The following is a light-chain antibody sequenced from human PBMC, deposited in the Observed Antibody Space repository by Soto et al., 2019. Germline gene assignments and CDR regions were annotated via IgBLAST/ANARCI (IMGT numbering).Light chain of an antibody. CDR3: HQYNSFSPWT. CDR2: DAS. V-gene: IGKV1-5*01. J-gene: IGKJ1*01. CDR1: QSIRGW. Sequence: DIPMTQSPSTLSASVGDRVTITCRASQSIRGWLAWYQQKPGKAPNLLIYDASRLKSGVPSRFSGRGSGTEFTLTITNLQPDDFATYYCHQYNSFSPWTFGQGTKVEVK.